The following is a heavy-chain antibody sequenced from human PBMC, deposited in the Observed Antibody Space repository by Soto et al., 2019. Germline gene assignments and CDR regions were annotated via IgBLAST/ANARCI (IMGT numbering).Heavy chain of an antibody. Sequence: QVQLQESGPGLVKASQTLSLTCTVSGASISGSDHYWRWIRQPPGKRLEWIGYLSYTGNSYNPYYNPSLQSRPTMSLDTSKNQFSLNMTSVTAADTAVYFCARSGRSLLDYWGQGALVSVSS. V-gene: IGHV4-30-4*01. D-gene: IGHD1-26*01. CDR1: GASISGSDHY. CDR2: LSYTGNSYNP. J-gene: IGHJ4*02. CDR3: ARSGRSLLDY.